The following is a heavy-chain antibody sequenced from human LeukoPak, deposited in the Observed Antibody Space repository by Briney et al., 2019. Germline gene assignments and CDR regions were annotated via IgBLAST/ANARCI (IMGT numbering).Heavy chain of an antibody. CDR3: AISSSAAGSDAFDI. D-gene: IGHD3-10*01. V-gene: IGHV1-24*01. Sequence: ASVKVSCKVSGYTLTELSMHWVRQAPGKGLEWMGGFDPEDGETIYAQKFQGRVTMTEDTSTDTAYMELSSLRSEDTAVYYCAISSSAAGSDAFDIWGQGTMVTVSS. J-gene: IGHJ3*02. CDR1: GYTLTELS. CDR2: FDPEDGET.